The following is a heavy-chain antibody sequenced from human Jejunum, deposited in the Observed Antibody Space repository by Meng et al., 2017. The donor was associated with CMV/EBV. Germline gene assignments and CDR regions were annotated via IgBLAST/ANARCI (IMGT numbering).Heavy chain of an antibody. Sequence: CAASGLRFSSLAVSGIRQAPGRGLEWVSTVSGSGFTTYYADSVKGRFTVSRDNSKNTLFLQMNSLRVDDTAVYYCAKEDYSNDFDYWGQGALVTVSS. J-gene: IGHJ4*02. V-gene: IGHV3-23*01. CDR3: AKEDYSNDFDY. CDR2: VSGSGFTT. CDR1: GLRFSSLA. D-gene: IGHD4-11*01.